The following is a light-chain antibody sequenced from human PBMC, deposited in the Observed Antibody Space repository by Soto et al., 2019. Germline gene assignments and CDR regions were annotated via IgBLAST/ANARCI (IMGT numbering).Light chain of an antibody. V-gene: IGKV3-20*01. CDR2: GAS. J-gene: IGKJ1*01. CDR3: QQYGSSSTWT. CDR1: QSVSSAY. Sequence: EIVLTQSPGTLSLSPGERATLSCRASQSVSSAYLAWYQHKPGQPPTLLIYGASSRVTGIPDRFSGSGSGTDFPLTISRMQPEDFALYYCQQYGSSSTWTFGQGTKLEIK.